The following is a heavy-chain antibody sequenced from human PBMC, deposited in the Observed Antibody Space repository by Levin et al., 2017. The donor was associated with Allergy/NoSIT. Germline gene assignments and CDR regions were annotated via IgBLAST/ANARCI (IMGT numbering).Heavy chain of an antibody. Sequence: LRLSCTVSGGSISSGGYYWSWIRQHPGKGLEWIGYIYYSGSTYYNPSLKSRVTISVDTSKNQFSLKLSSVTAADTAVYYCASKISSSWSPFDYWGQGTLVTVSS. V-gene: IGHV4-31*03. CDR2: IYYSGST. CDR3: ASKISSSWSPFDY. D-gene: IGHD6-13*01. J-gene: IGHJ4*02. CDR1: GGSISSGGYY.